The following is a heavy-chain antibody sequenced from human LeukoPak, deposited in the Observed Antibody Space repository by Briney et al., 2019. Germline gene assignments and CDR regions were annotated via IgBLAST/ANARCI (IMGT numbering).Heavy chain of an antibody. CDR1: VFTFSSYW. Sequence: GGSLRLSCAASVFTFSSYWMHWVRHAPGKGLVWVSRIKSDGKTNYADSVKGRFTIPRDNAKNTVSLQMNSLRAEDTGVYYCARAPSEIGGYYPEYFRHWGQGTLVTVSS. V-gene: IGHV3-74*01. CDR3: ARAPSEIGGYYPEYFRH. D-gene: IGHD3-22*01. CDR2: IKSDGKT. J-gene: IGHJ1*01.